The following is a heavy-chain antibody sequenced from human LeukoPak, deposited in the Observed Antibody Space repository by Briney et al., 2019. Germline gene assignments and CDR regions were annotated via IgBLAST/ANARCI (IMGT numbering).Heavy chain of an antibody. J-gene: IGHJ5*02. V-gene: IGHV3-23*01. CDR1: GFTFTSFA. D-gene: IGHD4-17*01. CDR3: ADYGDDKSFDP. Sequence: GGSLRLSCAASGFTFTSFAMSWVRQAPGKGLEWVSTISRSGVATYYANSVKGRFTISRDNSKNTLYLQMNSLRAEDTAVYYCADYGDDKSFDPWGQGTLVTVSS. CDR2: ISRSGVAT.